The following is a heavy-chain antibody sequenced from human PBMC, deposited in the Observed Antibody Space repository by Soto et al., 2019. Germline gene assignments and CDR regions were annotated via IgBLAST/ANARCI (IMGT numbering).Heavy chain of an antibody. CDR2: ISLYSDGT. D-gene: IGHD2-2*01. CDR1: GYTFANYG. CDR3: ARVVPGAEAWFGP. V-gene: IGHV1-18*01. J-gene: IGHJ5*02. Sequence: GASVKVSCKTSGYTFANYGITWVRQAPGQPLEWLGWISLYSDGTNYAQKFQGRVSMTTDTSTTTAYMELRSLRSDDTAVYYCARVVPGAEAWFGPWGQGTLVTVSS.